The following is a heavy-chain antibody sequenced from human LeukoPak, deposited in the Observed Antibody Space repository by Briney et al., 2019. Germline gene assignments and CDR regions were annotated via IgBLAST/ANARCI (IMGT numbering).Heavy chain of an antibody. CDR3: ARGVNYYDSSGYYLNWFDP. CDR1: RFTFSSYA. Sequence: GGSLRLSCAASRFTFSSYAMHWARQAPGKGLEYVSAISSNGGSTYYANSVKGRFTISRDNSKNTLYLQMGSLRAEDMAVYYCARGVNYYDSSGYYLNWFDPWGQGTLVTVSS. CDR2: ISSNGGST. D-gene: IGHD3-22*01. J-gene: IGHJ5*02. V-gene: IGHV3-64*01.